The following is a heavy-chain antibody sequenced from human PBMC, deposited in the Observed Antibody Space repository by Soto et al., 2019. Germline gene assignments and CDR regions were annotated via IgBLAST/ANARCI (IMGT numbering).Heavy chain of an antibody. CDR1: GGSISSYY. V-gene: IGHV4-59*01. Sequence: QVQLQESGPGLVKPSETLSLTCTVSGGSISSYYWSWIRQPPGKGLEWIGYIYYSGSTNYNPSLKSRVTISVDTSENQFSLKLSSVTAADTAVYYRAGSDGRYWGQGTLVTVSS. CDR2: IYYSGST. J-gene: IGHJ4*02. CDR3: AGSDGRY.